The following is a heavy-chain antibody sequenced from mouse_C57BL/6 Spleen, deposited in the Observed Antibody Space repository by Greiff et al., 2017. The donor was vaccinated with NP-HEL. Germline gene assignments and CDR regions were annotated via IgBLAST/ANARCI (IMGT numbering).Heavy chain of an antibody. V-gene: IGHV1-42*01. Sequence: VQLQQSGPELVKPGASVKISCKASGYSFTGYYMNWVKQSPEKSLEWIGEINPSTGGTTYNQKFKAKATLTVDKSSSTAYMQLKSLTSEDSAVYYCARYPYYYGSGFDYWGQGTTLTVSS. CDR2: INPSTGGT. CDR1: GYSFTGYY. CDR3: ARYPYYYGSGFDY. J-gene: IGHJ2*01. D-gene: IGHD1-1*01.